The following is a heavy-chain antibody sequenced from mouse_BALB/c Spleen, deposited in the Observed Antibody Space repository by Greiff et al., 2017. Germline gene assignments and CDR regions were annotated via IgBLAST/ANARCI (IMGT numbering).Heavy chain of an antibody. Sequence: EVMLVESGGGLVKPGGSLKLSCAASGFTFSSYAMSWVRQTPEKRLEWVASISSGGSNYYPDSVKGRFTISRDNARNILYLQMSSLRSEDTAMYYCARGRYYGYDRAMDYWGQGTSVTVSA. CDR1: GFTFSSYA. CDR3: ARGRYYGYDRAMDY. D-gene: IGHD2-2*01. J-gene: IGHJ4*01. CDR2: ISSGGSN. V-gene: IGHV5-6-5*01.